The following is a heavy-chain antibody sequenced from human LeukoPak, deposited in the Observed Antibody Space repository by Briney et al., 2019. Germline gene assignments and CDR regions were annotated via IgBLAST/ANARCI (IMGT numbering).Heavy chain of an antibody. CDR3: AKPFSRWEQLFDY. Sequence: GGSLRLSCAASGSTFSSYEMNWVRQAPGKGLEWVSYISSSGSTIYYADSVKGRFTISRDNAKNSLYLQMNSLRAEDTAVYYCAKPFSRWEQLFDYWGQGTLVTVSS. D-gene: IGHD1-26*01. J-gene: IGHJ4*02. V-gene: IGHV3-48*03. CDR1: GSTFSSYE. CDR2: ISSSGSTI.